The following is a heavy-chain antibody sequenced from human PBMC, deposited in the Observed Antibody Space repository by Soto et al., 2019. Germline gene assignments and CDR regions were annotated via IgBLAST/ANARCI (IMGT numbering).Heavy chain of an antibody. CDR2: IYHSGST. V-gene: IGHV4-30-2*01. Sequence: PSETLSLTCAVSGGSIRSGGYSWSWIRQPPGKGLEWIGYIYHSGSTYYNPSLKSRVTISVDRSKNQFSLKLSSVTAADTAVYYCARVPDRWGQGTLVTV. CDR1: GGSIRSGGYS. J-gene: IGHJ5*02. CDR3: ARVPDR. D-gene: IGHD2-2*01.